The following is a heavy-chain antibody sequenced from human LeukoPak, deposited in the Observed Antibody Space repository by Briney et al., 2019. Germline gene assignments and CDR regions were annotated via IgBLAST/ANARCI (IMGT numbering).Heavy chain of an antibody. Sequence: ASVKVSCKASGYTFTGYYMHWVRQAPGQGLEWMGRINPXXXXXXXXXXXQGRVXXXXXXXXXXAYMELSRLRSDDTAVYYCARGEPFDYWGRGTLVTVSS. CDR2: INPXXXXX. CDR1: GYTFTGYY. CDR3: ARGEPFDY. V-gene: IGHV1-2*06. D-gene: IGHD1-14*01. J-gene: IGHJ4*02.